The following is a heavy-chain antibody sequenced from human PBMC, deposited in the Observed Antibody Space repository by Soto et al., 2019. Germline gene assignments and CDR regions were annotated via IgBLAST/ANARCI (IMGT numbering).Heavy chain of an antibody. CDR2: VYYSGGA. V-gene: IGHV4-39*01. D-gene: IGHD1-1*01. J-gene: IGHJ5*01. Sequence: SETLSLTCAVSGVSIHNSHSFWGWIRQPPGKGLEFIANVYYSGGAHYNPSFKSRVTISVDTATNQVSLRMRSVTAADTAVYFCGRVVEGATRQTDFDSWGQGTLVTVSS. CDR3: GRVVEGATRQTDFDS. CDR1: GVSIHNSHSF.